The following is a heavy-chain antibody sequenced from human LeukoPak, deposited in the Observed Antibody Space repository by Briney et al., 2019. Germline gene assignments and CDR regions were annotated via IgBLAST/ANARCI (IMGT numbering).Heavy chain of an antibody. J-gene: IGHJ4*02. CDR1: GFTFSSYW. V-gene: IGHV3-74*01. Sequence: GGALRLSGAASGFTFSSYWMHWVRQVPGKGLVWVARINPGGSSITYADSVKGRFTISRDNAKNTLYLQMDSLRAEDTGVYYCARSNQADDYWGQGTLVTVSS. CDR3: ARSNQADDY. CDR2: INPGGSSI. D-gene: IGHD1-14*01.